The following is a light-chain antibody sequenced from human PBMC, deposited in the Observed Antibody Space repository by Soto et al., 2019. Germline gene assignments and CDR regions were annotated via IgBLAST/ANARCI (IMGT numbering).Light chain of an antibody. CDR2: GAS. V-gene: IGKV3-20*01. Sequence: IVLTHSPGTLSLSPEERATLSCRASQSVSNNYLAWYQQKPGQAPRLLIYGASNRATGIPDRFSGSGSGTDFTLTISRLEPEDFAVYYCQQYGSSGTFGQGTKVDIK. J-gene: IGKJ1*01. CDR3: QQYGSSGT. CDR1: QSVSNNY.